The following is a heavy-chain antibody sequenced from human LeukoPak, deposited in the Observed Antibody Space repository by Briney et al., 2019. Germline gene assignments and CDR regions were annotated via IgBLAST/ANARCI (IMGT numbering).Heavy chain of an antibody. CDR3: ARDLTRYDFWSGYYEN. CDR2: IYHSGST. V-gene: IGHV4-4*02. J-gene: IGHJ4*02. D-gene: IGHD3-3*01. CDR1: GGSISSSNW. Sequence: SETLSLTCAVSGGSISSSNWWSWVRQPPGKGLEWIGEIYHSGSTNYNPSLKSRVTISVDKSKNQFSLKLSSVTAADTAVYYCARDLTRYDFWSGYYENWGQGTLVNVSS.